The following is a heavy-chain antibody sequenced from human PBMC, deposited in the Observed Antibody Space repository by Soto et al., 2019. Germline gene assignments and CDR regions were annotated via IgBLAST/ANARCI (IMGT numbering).Heavy chain of an antibody. CDR3: ARHNSYAIDY. J-gene: IGHJ4*02. D-gene: IGHD2-8*01. CDR2: IHYSGTT. V-gene: IGHV4-59*01. CDR1: GTSISSYY. Sequence: SETLSLTCTVSGTSISSYYWSWIRQPPGKGLEWIANIHYSGTTNYNPSLASRVTLSVDTSKNQFSLKMTSVTAADRAMYFCARHNSYAIDYWGRGTLVTVSS.